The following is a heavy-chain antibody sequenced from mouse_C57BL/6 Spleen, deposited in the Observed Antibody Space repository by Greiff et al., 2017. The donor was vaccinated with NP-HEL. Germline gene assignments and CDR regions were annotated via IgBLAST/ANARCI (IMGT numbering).Heavy chain of an antibody. V-gene: IGHV1-26*01. D-gene: IGHD1-1*01. J-gene: IGHJ2*01. CDR2: INPNNGGT. Sequence: VQLQPSGPELVKPGASVKISCKASGYTFTDYYMNWVKQSHGKSLEWIGDINPNNGGTSYNQKVKGKATLTVDKSSSTAYMELRSLTSEDSAVYYCARWDYYGSRPCDYWGQGTTLTVSS. CDR3: ARWDYYGSRPCDY. CDR1: GYTFTDYY.